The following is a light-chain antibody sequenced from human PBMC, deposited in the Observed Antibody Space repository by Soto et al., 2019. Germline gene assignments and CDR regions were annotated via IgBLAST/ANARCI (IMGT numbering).Light chain of an antibody. Sequence: QSVLTQPPSASGSPGQSVTISCTGSSSDVGTYNFVSWYQQHPGKAPKLTIYDVTTRPSGVPDRFSGSKSGNTASLTVSGLQAEDEADYYCSSYAGFNNVVFGGGTQLTVL. CDR2: DVT. J-gene: IGLJ2*01. CDR3: SSYAGFNNVV. V-gene: IGLV2-8*01. CDR1: SSDVGTYNF.